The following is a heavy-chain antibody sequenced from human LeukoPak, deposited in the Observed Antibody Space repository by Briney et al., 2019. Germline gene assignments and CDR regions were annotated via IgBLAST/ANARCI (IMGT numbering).Heavy chain of an antibody. V-gene: IGHV3-30*04. D-gene: IGHD2-21*02. CDR3: ARNHVTSNYFDY. Sequence: GGSLRLSCAASGFTFSSYAMHWVRQAPGKGLEWVAVISYDGSNKYYADSVKGRFTIYRDNSKNTLYLQMNSLRTEDTAVYYCARNHVTSNYFDYWGQGTLVTVSS. CDR1: GFTFSSYA. CDR2: ISYDGSNK. J-gene: IGHJ4*02.